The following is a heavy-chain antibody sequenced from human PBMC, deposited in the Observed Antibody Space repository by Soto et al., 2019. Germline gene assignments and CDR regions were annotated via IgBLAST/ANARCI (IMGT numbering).Heavy chain of an antibody. Sequence: QITLKESGPTLVKPTQTLTLTCTLSGFSLSTSGVGVGWIRQPPGKSLEWLALIYWDAAKRYSPFLKRWLTITQDTSKSPVVLTLTNMDTVDTDTYYCALKREGYRGFKYWGQGTLVTVSS. J-gene: IGHJ4*02. CDR3: ALKREGYRGFKY. CDR2: IYWDAAK. CDR1: GFSLSTSGVG. D-gene: IGHD4-4*01. V-gene: IGHV2-5*02.